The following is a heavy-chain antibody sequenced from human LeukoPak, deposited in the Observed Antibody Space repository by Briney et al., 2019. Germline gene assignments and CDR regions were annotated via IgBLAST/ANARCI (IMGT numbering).Heavy chain of an antibody. J-gene: IGHJ4*02. V-gene: IGHV3-30-3*01. CDR2: ISYDGSNK. CDR3: AKNTALIILYSDY. CDR1: GFTFSSYA. Sequence: GGSLRLSCAASGFTFSSYAMHWVRQAPGKGLEWVAVISYDGSNKYYADSVKGRFTISRDNSKNTLYLQMNSLRAEDTAVYYCAKNTALIILYSDYWGQGTLVTVSS. D-gene: IGHD3-3*01.